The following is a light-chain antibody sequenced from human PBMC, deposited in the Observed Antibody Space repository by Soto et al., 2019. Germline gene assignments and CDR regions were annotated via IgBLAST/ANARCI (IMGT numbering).Light chain of an antibody. CDR3: QVWDFDSEQKV. CDR2: NDS. V-gene: IGLV3-21*02. CDR1: DIESAS. J-gene: IGLJ3*02. Sequence: SYELTQPPSVSVAPGQTARITCGANDIESASVHWYQQKPGQAPVLVVFNDSERPSGIPERFSGSNSGNTATLTVSRVEAGDEADYYCQVWDFDSEQKVFGGGTQLTVL.